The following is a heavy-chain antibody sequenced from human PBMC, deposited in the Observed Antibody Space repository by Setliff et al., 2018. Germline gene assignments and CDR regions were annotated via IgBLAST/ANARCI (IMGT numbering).Heavy chain of an antibody. J-gene: IGHJ4*02. Sequence: PSETLSLTCAVSGASINSGTYGWNWIRQPAGKGLEWIGRIYVTESTKYNPSLKSRVTLSIDTSKNQFSLKLSSVTAADAALYYCAASRAYTGAVEEWFLPKTFDFWGQGSPVTVSS. D-gene: IGHD3-10*01. CDR3: AASRAYTGAVEEWFLPKTFDF. CDR2: IYVTEST. V-gene: IGHV4-61*02. CDR1: GASINSGTYG.